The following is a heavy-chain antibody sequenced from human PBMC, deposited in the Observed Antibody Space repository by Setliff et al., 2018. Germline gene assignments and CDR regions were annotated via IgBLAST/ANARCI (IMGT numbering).Heavy chain of an antibody. V-gene: IGHV4-39*07. CDR2: AYFSGYT. D-gene: IGHD3-10*01. CDR1: GGSISSSSYY. CDR3: ARVDFTMLQGVLGQ. J-gene: IGHJ1*01. Sequence: SETLSLTCTVSGGSISSSSYYWGWIRQPPGKGLEWLGSAYFSGYTYYNPSLSGRVTISIDTSKNQFSLRLTSVTAADTAVYYCARVDFTMLQGVLGQWGQGTLVTVSS.